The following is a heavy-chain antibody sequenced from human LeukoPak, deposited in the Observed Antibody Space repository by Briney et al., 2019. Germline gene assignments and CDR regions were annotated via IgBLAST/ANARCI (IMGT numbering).Heavy chain of an antibody. CDR3: ARDTSIMITFGGVIARQGEAFDI. CDR2: INTNTGNP. V-gene: IGHV7-4-1*02. CDR1: GYTFTSYA. Sequence: ASVKVSCKASGYTFTSYAMNWVRQAPGQGLEWVGWINTNTGNPTYAQGFTGRFVFSLDTSVSTAYLQISSLKAEDTAVYYCARDTSIMITFGGVIARQGEAFDIWGQGTMVTVSS. J-gene: IGHJ3*02. D-gene: IGHD3-16*02.